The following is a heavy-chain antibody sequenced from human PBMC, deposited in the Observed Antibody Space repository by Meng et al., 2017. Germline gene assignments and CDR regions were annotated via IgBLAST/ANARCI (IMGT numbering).Heavy chain of an antibody. D-gene: IGHD6-6*01. J-gene: IGHJ4*02. CDR3: ARRGIAARPFYY. CDR1: GGSFSGYY. V-gene: IGHV4-34*01. CDR2: INHSGST. Sequence: HVQLQQWCAGLLQRSETLSLTCAVYGGSFSGYYWSWIRQPPGKGLEWIGEINHSGSTNYNPSLKSRVTISVDTSKNQFSLKLSSVTAADTAVYYCARRGIAARPFYYWGQGTLVTVSS.